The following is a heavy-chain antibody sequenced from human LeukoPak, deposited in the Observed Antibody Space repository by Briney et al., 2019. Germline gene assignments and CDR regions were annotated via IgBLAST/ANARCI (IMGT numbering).Heavy chain of an antibody. CDR2: IIPIFGTA. V-gene: IGHV1-69*13. CDR1: GGTFSSYA. CDR3: ARVVESGSYYDY. Sequence: ASVKVSCKASGGTFSSYAISWVRQAPGQGLEWMGGIIPIFGTANYAQKFQGRVTIAADESTSTAYMELSSLRSEDTAVYYCARVVESGSYYDYWGQGTLVTVSS. D-gene: IGHD1-26*01. J-gene: IGHJ4*02.